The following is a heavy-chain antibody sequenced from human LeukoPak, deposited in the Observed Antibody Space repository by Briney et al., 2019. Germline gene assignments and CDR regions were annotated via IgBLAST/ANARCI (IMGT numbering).Heavy chain of an antibody. V-gene: IGHV4-38-2*02. CDR3: ARDASKGALDY. Sequence: PSGTLSLTCAVSGYSISSGYYWGWIRQPPGKGLEWIGSIYHSGSTYYNPSLKSRVTISVDTSKNQFSLKLSSVTAADTAVYYCARDASKGALDYWGQGTLVTVSS. CDR2: IYHSGST. D-gene: IGHD3-16*01. CDR1: GYSISSGYY. J-gene: IGHJ4*02.